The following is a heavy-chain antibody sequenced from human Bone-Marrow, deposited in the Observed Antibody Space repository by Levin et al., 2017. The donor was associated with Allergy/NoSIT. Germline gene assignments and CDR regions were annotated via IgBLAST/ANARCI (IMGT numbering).Heavy chain of an antibody. V-gene: IGHV4-61*01. CDR2: IYYSGTT. CDR3: ARASGTSGWFDS. D-gene: IGHD6-19*01. J-gene: IGHJ5*01. Sequence: PSETLSLTCTVSGDSVTSGPYYWSWIRQPPGKGLEWIGYIYYSGTTNYNPSLKSRVTISLDTSKNQFSLKLHSVTAADTAVYYCARASGTSGWFDSWGQGNLVTVSS. CDR1: GDSVTSGPYY.